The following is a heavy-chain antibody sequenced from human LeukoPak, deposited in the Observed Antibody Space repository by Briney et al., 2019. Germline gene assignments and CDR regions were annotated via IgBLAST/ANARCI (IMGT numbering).Heavy chain of an antibody. Sequence: PSETLSLTCAVYGGSFSGHYWSWIRQPPGKGLEWIGEINHSGSTNYNPSLKSRVTIPVDTSKNQFSLKLSSVTAADTAVYYCARGLYGDYQDAFDIWGQGTMVTVSS. CDR3: ARGLYGDYQDAFDI. D-gene: IGHD4-17*01. CDR1: GGSFSGHY. CDR2: INHSGST. V-gene: IGHV4-34*01. J-gene: IGHJ3*02.